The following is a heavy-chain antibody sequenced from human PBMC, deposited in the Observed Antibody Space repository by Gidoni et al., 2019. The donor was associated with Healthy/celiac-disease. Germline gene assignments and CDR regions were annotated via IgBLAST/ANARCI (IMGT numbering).Heavy chain of an antibody. Sequence: EVQLVESGGGLVKPGGSLRLSCAASGFTFSSYSMNWVRQAPGKGLEWVSSISSSSSYIYYADSVKGRFTISRDNAKNSLYLQMNSLRAEDTAVYYCARVFGEIDFWSGMAGDMDVWGKGTTVTVSS. D-gene: IGHD3-3*01. CDR1: GFTFSSYS. J-gene: IGHJ6*03. CDR2: ISSSSSYI. CDR3: ARVFGEIDFWSGMAGDMDV. V-gene: IGHV3-21*01.